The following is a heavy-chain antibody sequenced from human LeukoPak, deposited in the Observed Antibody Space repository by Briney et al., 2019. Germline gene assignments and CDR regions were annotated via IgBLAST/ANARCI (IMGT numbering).Heavy chain of an antibody. CDR3: ASGITMVRGPTHFDY. V-gene: IGHV3-11*06. Sequence: GGSLRLSCAASGFTFIHYYMSCIRAAPGKGLEWVSYISSSISYTIYADSVKGRFTISRDNAKNSLYLQMNSLRAEDTAVYYCASGITMVRGPTHFDYWGQGTLVTVSS. CDR2: ISSSISYT. D-gene: IGHD3-10*01. CDR1: GFTFIHYY. J-gene: IGHJ4*02.